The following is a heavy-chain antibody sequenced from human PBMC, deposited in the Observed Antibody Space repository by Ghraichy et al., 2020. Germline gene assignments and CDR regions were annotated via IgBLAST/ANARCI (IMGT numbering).Heavy chain of an antibody. D-gene: IGHD3-10*01. Sequence: ASVKVSCKVSGYTLTELSMHWVRQAPGKGLEWMGGFDPEDGETIYAQKFQGRVTMTEDTSTDTAYMELSSLRSEDTAVYYCASTGWSGVRGVTAFDYWGQGTLVTVSS. CDR1: GYTLTELS. J-gene: IGHJ4*02. V-gene: IGHV1-24*01. CDR2: FDPEDGET. CDR3: ASTGWSGVRGVTAFDY.